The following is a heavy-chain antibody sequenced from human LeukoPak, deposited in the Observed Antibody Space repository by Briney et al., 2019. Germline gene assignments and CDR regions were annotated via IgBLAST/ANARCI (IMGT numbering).Heavy chain of an antibody. CDR1: GGTFSSYA. J-gene: IGHJ4*02. D-gene: IGHD5-18*01. CDR2: IIPIFGTA. V-gene: IGHV1-69*13. Sequence: SVKVSCKASGGTFSSYAISWVRQAPGQGLEWMGGIIPIFGTANYAQKFQGRVTITADESTSTAYMELSSLRSEDTAVYYCAREPRGYSYGNGDDYWGQGTLVTVSS. CDR3: AREPRGYSYGNGDDY.